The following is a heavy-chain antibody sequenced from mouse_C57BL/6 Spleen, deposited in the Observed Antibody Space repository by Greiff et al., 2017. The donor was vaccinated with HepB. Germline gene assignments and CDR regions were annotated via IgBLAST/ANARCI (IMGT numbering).Heavy chain of an antibody. D-gene: IGHD2-1*01. CDR3: ARWDGNYPYFDY. CDR1: GYTFTSYW. V-gene: IGHV1-55*01. CDR2: IYPGSGST. J-gene: IGHJ2*01. Sequence: QVQLQQPGAELVKPGASVKMSCKASGYTFTSYWITWVKQRPGQGLKWIGDIYPGSGSTNYNEKFKSKATLTVDTSSSTAYMQLSSLTSEDSAVYYCARWDGNYPYFDYWGQGTTLTVSS.